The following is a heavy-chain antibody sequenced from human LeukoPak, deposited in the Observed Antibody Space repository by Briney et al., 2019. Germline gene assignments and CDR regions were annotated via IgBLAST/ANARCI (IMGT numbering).Heavy chain of an antibody. CDR3: AKWMRGFGELSKGAFDY. V-gene: IGHV3-23*01. CDR2: ISGSGGST. CDR1: GFTFSSYA. Sequence: GRSLRLSCAASGFTFSSYAMSWVRQAPGKGLEWVSAISGSGGSTYYADSVKGRFTISRDNSKNTLYLQMNSLRAEDTAVYYCAKWMRGFGELSKGAFDYWGQGTLVTVSS. D-gene: IGHD3-10*01. J-gene: IGHJ4*02.